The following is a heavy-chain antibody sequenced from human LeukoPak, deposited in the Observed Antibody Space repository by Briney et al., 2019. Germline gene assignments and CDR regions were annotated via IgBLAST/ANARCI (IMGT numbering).Heavy chain of an antibody. V-gene: IGHV1-8*01. J-gene: IGHJ6*02. CDR2: MNPNSGNT. D-gene: IGHD3-10*01. CDR3: ARTLSYESPLRWFGEIYYYYYGMDV. CDR1: GYTFTSYD. Sequence: ASVKVSCKASGYTFTSYDINWVRQATGRGLEWMGWMNPNSGNTGYAQKFQGRVTMTRNTSISTAYMELSSLRSEDTAVYYCARTLSYESPLRWFGEIYYYYYGMDVWGQGTTVTVSS.